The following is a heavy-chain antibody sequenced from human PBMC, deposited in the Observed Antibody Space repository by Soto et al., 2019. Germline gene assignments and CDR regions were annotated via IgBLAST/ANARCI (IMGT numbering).Heavy chain of an antibody. J-gene: IGHJ6*02. CDR3: ARVTVGATTIFYYGMDV. CDR2: IIPIFGTA. D-gene: IGHD1-26*01. Sequence: ASVKVSCKASGGTFSSYAISWVRQAPGQGLEWMGGIIPIFGTANYAQKFQGRVTITADESTSTAYMELSSLRSEDTAVYYCARVTVGATTIFYYGMDVWGQGTTVTVSS. V-gene: IGHV1-69*13. CDR1: GGTFSSYA.